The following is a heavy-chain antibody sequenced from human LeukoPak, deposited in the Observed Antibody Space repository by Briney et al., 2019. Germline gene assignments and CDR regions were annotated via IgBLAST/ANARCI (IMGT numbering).Heavy chain of an antibody. Sequence: SQTLSLTCAISGDSVSSNSAAWNWIRQSPSRGLEWLGRTYFRSKWYNDYAVSVKSRITINPDTSKNQFSLQLNSVTPEDTAVYYCARAHYYDSSGGIDYWGQGTLVTVSS. J-gene: IGHJ4*02. V-gene: IGHV6-1*01. D-gene: IGHD3-22*01. CDR3: ARAHYYDSSGGIDY. CDR1: GDSVSSNSAA. CDR2: TYFRSKWYN.